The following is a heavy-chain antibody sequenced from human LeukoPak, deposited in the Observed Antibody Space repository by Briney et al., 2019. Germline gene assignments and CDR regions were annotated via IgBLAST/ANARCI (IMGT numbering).Heavy chain of an antibody. Sequence: SVKVSCSAAAATFTSYAISLVRRAPGPGREWMGRIIPIFGTTTYAQKSEGSVTITTDESPSTAYMELSSLRSEDTAVYYCARAYYDSSGYYFFDYGGQGTLVTVSS. CDR2: IIPIFGTT. J-gene: IGHJ4*02. CDR3: ARAYYDSSGYYFFDY. CDR1: AATFTSYA. V-gene: IGHV1-69*05. D-gene: IGHD3-22*01.